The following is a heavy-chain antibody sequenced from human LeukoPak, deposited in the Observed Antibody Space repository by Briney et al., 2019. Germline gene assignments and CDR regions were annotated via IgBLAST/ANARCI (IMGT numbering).Heavy chain of an antibody. J-gene: IGHJ4*02. V-gene: IGHV1-18*04. CDR1: GSTFTSYA. D-gene: IGHD3-22*01. Sequence: ASVKVSCKASGSTFTSYAINWVRQAPGQGLEWMGWISAYNGNTNYAQKLQGRVTMTTDTSTSTAYMELRSLRSDDTAVYYCATYYYDSSGYYPFDYWGQGTLVTVSS. CDR3: ATYYYDSSGYYPFDY. CDR2: ISAYNGNT.